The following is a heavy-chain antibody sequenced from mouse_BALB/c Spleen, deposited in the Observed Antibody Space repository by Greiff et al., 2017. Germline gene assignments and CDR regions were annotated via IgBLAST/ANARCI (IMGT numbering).Heavy chain of an antibody. Sequence: QVQLQQSGAELVRPGTSVKMSCKAAGYTFTNYWIGWVKQRPGHGLEWIGDIYPGGGYTNYNEKFKGKATLTADKSSSTAYMQLSSLTSENSAVYFCAREGNYSGDFDYWGQGTTLTVSS. CDR2: IYPGGGYT. J-gene: IGHJ2*01. CDR3: AREGNYSGDFDY. V-gene: IGHV1-63*02. D-gene: IGHD1-1*02. CDR1: GYTFTNYW.